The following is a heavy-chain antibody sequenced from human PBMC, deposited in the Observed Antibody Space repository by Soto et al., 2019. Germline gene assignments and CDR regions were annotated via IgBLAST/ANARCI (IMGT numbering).Heavy chain of an antibody. Sequence: PGGSLRLSCAASGFTLSSYGMHWVRQAPGKGLEWVAVISYDGSNKYYADSVKGRFTISRDNSKNTLYLQMNSLRAEDTAVYYCAKELRSGSGEPTGSSDYWGQGTLVTVSS. D-gene: IGHD5-12*01. CDR2: ISYDGSNK. CDR1: GFTLSSYG. J-gene: IGHJ4*02. V-gene: IGHV3-30*18. CDR3: AKELRSGSGEPTGSSDY.